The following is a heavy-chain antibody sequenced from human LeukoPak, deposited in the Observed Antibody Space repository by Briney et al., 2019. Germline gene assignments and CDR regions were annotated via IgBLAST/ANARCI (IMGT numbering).Heavy chain of an antibody. V-gene: IGHV3-30*18. CDR2: ISYDGSNK. CDR1: GFTFSSYG. J-gene: IGHJ4*02. Sequence: GGSLRLSCAASGFTFSSYGMHWVRQAPGKGLEWVAVISYDGSNKYYADSVKGRFTISSDNSKNTLYLQMNSLRGEDTAVYYCAKVPIAVAAPDYFDYWGQGTLVTVSS. D-gene: IGHD6-19*01. CDR3: AKVPIAVAAPDYFDY.